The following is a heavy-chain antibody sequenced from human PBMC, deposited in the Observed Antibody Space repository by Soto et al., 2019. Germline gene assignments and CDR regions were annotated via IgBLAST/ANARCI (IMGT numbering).Heavy chain of an antibody. V-gene: IGHV4-59*08. D-gene: IGHD2-2*01. Sequence: PSETLSLTCTVSGGSISSYYWSWIRQPPGKGLEWIGYIYYSGSTNYNPSLKSRVTISVDTSKNQFSLKLSSVTAADTAVYYCARTHLGYCSSTSCYSGWFDPWGQGTLVTVSS. J-gene: IGHJ5*02. CDR3: ARTHLGYCSSTSCYSGWFDP. CDR1: GGSISSYY. CDR2: IYYSGST.